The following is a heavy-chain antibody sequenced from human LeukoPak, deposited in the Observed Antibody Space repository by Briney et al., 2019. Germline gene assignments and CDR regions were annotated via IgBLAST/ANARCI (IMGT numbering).Heavy chain of an antibody. D-gene: IGHD6-6*01. J-gene: IGHJ5*02. CDR1: GGSFSGYY. CDR2: INHSGST. V-gene: IGHV4-34*01. CDR3: ATRIAARPFDP. Sequence: SETLSLTCAVYGGSFSGYYWSWIRQPPGKGLEWIGEINHSGSTNYNPSLKSRVTISVDTSKNQFSLRLSSVTAADTAVYYCATRIAARPFDPWGQGTLVTVSS.